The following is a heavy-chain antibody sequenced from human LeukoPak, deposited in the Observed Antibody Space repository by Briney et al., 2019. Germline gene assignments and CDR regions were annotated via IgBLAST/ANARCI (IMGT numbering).Heavy chain of an antibody. Sequence: PSETLSLTCTASGGSISSYYWSWIRLPPGKGLEWIGYLSKSGNTSYSPSLKSRVTIFGDTSKNQFFLKLSSVTAADTAMYYCARARYVNSFYAFDIWGQGTLVTVSS. J-gene: IGHJ3*02. D-gene: IGHD3-9*01. V-gene: IGHV4-59*01. CDR1: GGSISSYY. CDR3: ARARYVNSFYAFDI. CDR2: LSKSGNT.